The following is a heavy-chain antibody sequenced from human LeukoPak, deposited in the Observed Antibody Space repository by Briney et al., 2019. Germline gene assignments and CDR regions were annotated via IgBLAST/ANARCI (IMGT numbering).Heavy chain of an antibody. V-gene: IGHV4-59*01. J-gene: IGHJ4*02. CDR2: IYNSGIT. Sequence: SETLSLTCTVSGGSISGYYWTWIRQLPGKGLEWIGYIYNSGITNYNPSLKSRVTVSVDTSKNQFSLKLSSVTAADTAVYYCARDRGGSYYFDYWGQGTLVTVSS. CDR1: GGSISGYY. CDR3: ARDRGGSYYFDY. D-gene: IGHD1-26*01.